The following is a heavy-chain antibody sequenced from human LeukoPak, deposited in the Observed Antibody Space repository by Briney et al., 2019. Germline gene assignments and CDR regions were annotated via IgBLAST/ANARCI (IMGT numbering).Heavy chain of an antibody. CDR2: MSYDGSNK. Sequence: PAGSLRLSCAASGFTFDIYAMHWVRQAPGKGLEWVAVMSYDGSNKYYADSVKGRFTISRDNSRNTLHLQMSSLRVADTAVYYCARDQVELCSSGSCYVIDNWGPRTLVAVSS. V-gene: IGHV3-30*04. D-gene: IGHD2-15*01. CDR3: ARDQVELCSSGSCYVIDN. CDR1: GFTFDIYA. J-gene: IGHJ4*02.